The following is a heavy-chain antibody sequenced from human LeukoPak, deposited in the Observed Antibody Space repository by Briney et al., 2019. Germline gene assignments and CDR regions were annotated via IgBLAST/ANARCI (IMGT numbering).Heavy chain of an antibody. V-gene: IGHV3-53*01. CDR2: IYVDGTT. CDR3: ARDEVVRGYYYYGMDV. Sequence: HPGGSLRLSCAASGFTVSSNYMSWVRQAPGKGLEWVSVIYVDGTTYYADSVKGRFAISRDNSKNTLSLQMNSLRAEDTAVYYCARDEVVRGYYYYGMDVWGQGTTVTVSS. D-gene: IGHD3-10*01. CDR1: GFTVSSNY. J-gene: IGHJ6*02.